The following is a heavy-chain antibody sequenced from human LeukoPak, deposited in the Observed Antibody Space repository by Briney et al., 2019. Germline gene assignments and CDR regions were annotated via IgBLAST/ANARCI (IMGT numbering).Heavy chain of an antibody. J-gene: IGHJ4*02. Sequence: SETLSLTCAVYGGSFSGYYWTWIRQPPGKGLEWIGEINHVGSTKYNPSLKSRVTISVDTSKNQFSLKLSSVTAADTAVYYCARHVSPRSFGELWGQGTLVTVSS. CDR3: ARHVSPRSFGEL. V-gene: IGHV4-34*01. CDR1: GGSFSGYY. CDR2: INHVGST. D-gene: IGHD3-10*01.